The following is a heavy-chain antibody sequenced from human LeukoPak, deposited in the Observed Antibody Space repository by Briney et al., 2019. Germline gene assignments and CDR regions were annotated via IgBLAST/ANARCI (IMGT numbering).Heavy chain of an antibody. CDR1: GYTFTSYG. CDR2: ISAYNGNT. CDR3: ARARYSSGWYRTDY. Sequence: ASVKVSCKASGYTFTSYGISWVRQAPGQGLEWMGWISAYNGNTNYAQKFQGRLTMTADIPTSTAFMELSSLRSEDTAVYYCARARYSSGWYRTDYWGQGTLVTVSS. D-gene: IGHD6-19*01. V-gene: IGHV1-18*01. J-gene: IGHJ4*02.